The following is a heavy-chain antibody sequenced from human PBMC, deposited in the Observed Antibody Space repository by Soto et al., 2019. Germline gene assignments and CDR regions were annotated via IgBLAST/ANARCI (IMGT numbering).Heavy chain of an antibody. CDR1: GFTFSNAW. CDR3: TTYRGGDTTFDY. CDR2: IKSKTDGGTT. Sequence: GGSLRLSCAASGFTFSNAWMSWVRQAPGKGLEWVGRIKSKTDGGTTDYAAPVKGRFTISRDDSKNTLYLQMNSLKTEDTAVYYCTTYRGGDTTFDYWGQGTLVTVSS. D-gene: IGHD1-26*01. V-gene: IGHV3-15*01. J-gene: IGHJ4*02.